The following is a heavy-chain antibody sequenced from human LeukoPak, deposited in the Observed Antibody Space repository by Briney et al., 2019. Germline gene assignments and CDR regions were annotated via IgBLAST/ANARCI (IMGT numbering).Heavy chain of an antibody. CDR3: ARLDARCSSTSCHTYYYYGMDV. D-gene: IGHD2-2*01. CDR2: IYPGAYDT. Sequence: GEAPKTYRQGSGYSFTSYWIGWVRQLPGKGLEWMGVIYPGAYDTRYSPSFQGQVTISADKSISTAYLQWSSLKASDTAMYYCARLDARCSSTSCHTYYYYGMDVWGQGTTVTVSS. CDR1: GYSFTSYW. V-gene: IGHV5-51*01. J-gene: IGHJ6*02.